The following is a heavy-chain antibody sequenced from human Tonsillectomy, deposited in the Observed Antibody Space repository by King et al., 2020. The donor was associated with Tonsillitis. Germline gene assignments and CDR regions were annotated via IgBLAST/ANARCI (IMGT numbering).Heavy chain of an antibody. D-gene: IGHD6-19*01. J-gene: IGHJ3*02. V-gene: IGHV3-9*01. Sequence: QLVQSGGGLVQPGRSLRLSCAASGFTFDDYAMHWVRQAPGKGLEWVSGISWNSGSIGYADSVKGRFTISRDNAKNSLYLQMNRLRAEDTALYYCAPTSGWYGSDAFDIWGQGTMVTVSS. CDR3: APTSGWYGSDAFDI. CDR2: ISWNSGSI. CDR1: GFTFDDYA.